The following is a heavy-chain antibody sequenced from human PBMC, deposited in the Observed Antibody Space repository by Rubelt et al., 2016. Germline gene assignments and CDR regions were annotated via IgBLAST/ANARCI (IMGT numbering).Heavy chain of an antibody. V-gene: IGHV1-69*06. CDR1: GGTFSSYA. J-gene: IGHJ4*02. D-gene: IGHD3-10*01. CDR2: IIPMLGTG. CDR3: ARGRFGELWANFDY. Sequence: QVQLVQSGAEVKKPGSSVKVSCKASGGTFSSYAISWVRQAPGQGLEWMGGIIPMLGTGNYAQKFQGRVTITADTSMSTIYMGLSSLRSEDTAIYYCARGRFGELWANFDYWAQGTLVTVSS.